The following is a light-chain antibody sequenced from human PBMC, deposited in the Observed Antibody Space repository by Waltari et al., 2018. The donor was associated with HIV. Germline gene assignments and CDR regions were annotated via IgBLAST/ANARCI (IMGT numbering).Light chain of an antibody. CDR1: GSDVGSQNS. CDR3: SSYAGSYTYV. Sequence: QSALTQPPSASGSPGQSVTISCTATGSDVGSQNSVTWYQHHPGKAPKLIIYEVRKRPSGVPDRCSGSKSGNTASLTVSGLQAEDEADYYCSSYAGSYTYVFGTGTRLTVL. J-gene: IGLJ1*01. V-gene: IGLV2-8*01. CDR2: EVR.